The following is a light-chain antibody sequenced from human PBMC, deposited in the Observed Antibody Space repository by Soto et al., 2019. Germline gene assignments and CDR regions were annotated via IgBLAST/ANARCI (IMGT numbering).Light chain of an antibody. CDR2: EVT. CDR3: SSYTTRNTDV. V-gene: IGLV2-8*01. J-gene: IGLJ1*01. Sequence: QPVLTQPPSASGSPGQSVTISCSGTSSDVGGYNYVSWYQQHPGKAPKLVIYEVTKRPSGVPDRFSGSRAGNTASLTVSGLQTEDEADYYCSSYTTRNTDVFGGGTKVTVL. CDR1: SSDVGGYNY.